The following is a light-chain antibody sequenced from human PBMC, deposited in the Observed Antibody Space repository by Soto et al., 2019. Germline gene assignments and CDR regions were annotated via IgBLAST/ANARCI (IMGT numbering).Light chain of an antibody. CDR1: QNINKY. V-gene: IGKV1-39*01. Sequence: DIQMTQSPSSLSASVGGRVTITCRASQNINKYLNWYQQRPGKAPKLLIYGASSLQSGVPSRFSGSGSGTDFTLNISSLQPEDFAIYSCQQSFSAPWTFGQGTRVELK. CDR3: QQSFSAPWT. J-gene: IGKJ1*01. CDR2: GAS.